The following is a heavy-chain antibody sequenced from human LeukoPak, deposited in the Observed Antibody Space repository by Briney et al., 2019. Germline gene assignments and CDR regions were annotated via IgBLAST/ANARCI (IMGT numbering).Heavy chain of an antibody. D-gene: IGHD3-22*01. CDR3: ARVDSSGYYSLRPLDY. Sequence: GGSLRLSCAASGFTLSSYAMSWVRQAPGKGLEWVSAISVSGNTYHADSVKGRFTISRDSSKNTLYLQMNRLRAEDTAVYYCARVDSSGYYSLRPLDYWGQGTLVTVSS. CDR2: ISVSGNT. J-gene: IGHJ4*02. CDR1: GFTLSSYA. V-gene: IGHV3-23*01.